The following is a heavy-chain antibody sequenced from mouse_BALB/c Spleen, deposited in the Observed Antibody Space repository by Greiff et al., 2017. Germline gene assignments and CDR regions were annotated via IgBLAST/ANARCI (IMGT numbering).Heavy chain of an antibody. J-gene: IGHJ3*01. Sequence: QVQLQQSGAELVRPGASVKLSCKASGYTFTSYWINWVKQRPGQGLEWIGNIYPSDSYTNYNQKFKDKATLTVDKSSSTAYMQLSSPTSEDSAVYYCTRSGNPAWFAYWGQGTLVTVSA. V-gene: IGHV1-69*02. CDR3: TRSGNPAWFAY. CDR2: IYPSDSYT. D-gene: IGHD2-1*01. CDR1: GYTFTSYW.